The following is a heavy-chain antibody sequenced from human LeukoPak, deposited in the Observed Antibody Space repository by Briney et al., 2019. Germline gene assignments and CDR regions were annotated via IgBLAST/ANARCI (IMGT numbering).Heavy chain of an antibody. Sequence: QSGGSLRLSCAASGFTFSSYGMHWVRQAPGKGLEWVAVISYDGSNKYYADSVKGRFTISRDNSKNTLYLQMNSLRAEDTAVYYCAKQGYCSGGSCRGGHWYFDLWGRGTLVTVSS. D-gene: IGHD2-15*01. V-gene: IGHV3-30*18. J-gene: IGHJ2*01. CDR3: AKQGYCSGGSCRGGHWYFDL. CDR2: ISYDGSNK. CDR1: GFTFSSYG.